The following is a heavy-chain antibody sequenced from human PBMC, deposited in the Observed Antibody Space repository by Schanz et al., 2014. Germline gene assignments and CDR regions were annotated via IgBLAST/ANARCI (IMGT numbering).Heavy chain of an antibody. V-gene: IGHV3-30*03. CDR2: ISYDGSKK. J-gene: IGHJ4*02. CDR1: GFMFSSYG. D-gene: IGHD3-10*01. Sequence: QVQLVESGGGVVQPGRSLRLSCAASGFMFSSYGMHWVRQAPGKGLEWVGVISYDGSKKSYADSVKGRFTISRDNSKSALYLQMNSLRPEDTAVYYWAREGCGEVAYFEYWGQGTLVTVSS. CDR3: AREGCGEVAYFEY.